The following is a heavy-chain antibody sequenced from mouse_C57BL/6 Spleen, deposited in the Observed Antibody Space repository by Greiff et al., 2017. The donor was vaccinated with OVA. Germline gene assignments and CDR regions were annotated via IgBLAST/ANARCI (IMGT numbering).Heavy chain of an antibody. D-gene: IGHD4-1*01. Sequence: EVMLVESGGGLLKPGGSLKLSFAASGFPFGAFGMPWFRQAPEKGLGWVAYIRSGSSTIYYADTVKGRFTISRDNAKNTLFLQMTSLRSEDTAMYYCARSLGPYFDYWGQGTTLTVSA. CDR2: IRSGSSTI. CDR3: ARSLGPYFDY. V-gene: IGHV5-17*01. CDR1: GFPFGAFG. J-gene: IGHJ2*01.